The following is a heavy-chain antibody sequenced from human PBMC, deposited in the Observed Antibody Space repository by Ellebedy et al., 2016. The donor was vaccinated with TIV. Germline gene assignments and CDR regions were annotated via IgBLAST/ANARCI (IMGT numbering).Heavy chain of an antibody. CDR3: ATDSSRGDAVFDF. CDR1: GGTFSNNA. CDR2: IIPILGMT. V-gene: IGHV1-69*04. Sequence: ASVKVSCKASGGTFSNNAINWVRQAPGQGLECLGRIIPILGMTNYAQKFQGRLTITADRSTTTAYMELSSLTFEDTAIYYCATDSSRGDAVFDFWGQGTLVTVSS. D-gene: IGHD3-22*01. J-gene: IGHJ5*01.